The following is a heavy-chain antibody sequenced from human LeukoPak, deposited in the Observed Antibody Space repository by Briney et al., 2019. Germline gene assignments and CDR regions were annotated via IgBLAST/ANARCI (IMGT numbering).Heavy chain of an antibody. V-gene: IGHV3-7*01. CDR3: ARPIRGSPVEPGNR. Sequence: GGSLRLSCAASGFTFSSYWMRWVRQAPGKGLEGVANIKNDGSEEYYVDSVKGRFTISRDNAKNSLFLQMNSLTVEDTAVYYCARPIRGSPVEPGNRWGQETLVTVS. CDR2: IKNDGSEE. CDR1: GFTFSSYW. D-gene: IGHD3-10*01. J-gene: IGHJ4*02.